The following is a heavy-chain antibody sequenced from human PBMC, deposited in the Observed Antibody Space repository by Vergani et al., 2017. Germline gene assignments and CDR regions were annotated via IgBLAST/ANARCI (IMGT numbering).Heavy chain of an antibody. D-gene: IGHD4-17*01. J-gene: IGHJ4*02. V-gene: IGHV3-23*01. CDR3: AKDLTRYGDGGY. CDR2: ISGSGGST. CDR1: GFTFSSYA. Sequence: EVQLLESGGGLVQPGGSLRLSCAASGFTFSSYAMSWVRQAPGKGLEWVSGISGSGGSTYYADSVKGRFTISRDISKNTLYLQMNSLRAEDTAVYYCAKDLTRYGDGGYWGQGTLVTVSS.